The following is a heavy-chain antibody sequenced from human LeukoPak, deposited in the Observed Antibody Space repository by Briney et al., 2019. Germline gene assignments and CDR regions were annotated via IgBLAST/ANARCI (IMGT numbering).Heavy chain of an antibody. D-gene: IGHD1-26*01. CDR2: MNPNSGNT. Sequence: GASVKVSCKASGYTFTSYDINWVRQATGQGLEWMGWMNPNSGNTGYAQKFQGRVTITRNTSISTAYMELSSLRSEDTAVYYCARAGGSYYVYYYYYYMDVWGKGTTVTVSS. CDR1: GYTFTSYD. CDR3: ARAGGSYYVYYYYYYMDV. J-gene: IGHJ6*03. V-gene: IGHV1-8*03.